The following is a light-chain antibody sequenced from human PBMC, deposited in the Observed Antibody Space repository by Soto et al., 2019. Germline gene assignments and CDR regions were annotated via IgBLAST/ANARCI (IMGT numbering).Light chain of an antibody. CDR1: QRVSSY. V-gene: IGKV3-11*01. J-gene: IGKJ2*02. CDR2: DAS. CDR3: QQRSNWPRGT. Sequence: PGARATLSCRASQRVSSYLAWYQQKPGQAPRLLIYDASNRATGIPARFSGSGSGTDFTLTISSLEPEDFAVYYCQQRSNWPRGTFGQGTKLEIK.